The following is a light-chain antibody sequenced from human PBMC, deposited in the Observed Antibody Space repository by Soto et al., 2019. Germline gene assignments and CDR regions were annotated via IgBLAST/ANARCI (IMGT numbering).Light chain of an antibody. CDR3: QQYYSDSPRT. J-gene: IGKJ5*01. V-gene: IGKV1-8*01. Sequence: TKSRSSLSPSTLDTVTFPCRASQGISSYLAWYQQKPGKAPKLLIYAASTLQSGVPSRFSGSGSGTDFTLTISCLQSEDFATYYCQQYYSDSPRTFGQGTRLEIK. CDR1: QGISSY. CDR2: AAS.